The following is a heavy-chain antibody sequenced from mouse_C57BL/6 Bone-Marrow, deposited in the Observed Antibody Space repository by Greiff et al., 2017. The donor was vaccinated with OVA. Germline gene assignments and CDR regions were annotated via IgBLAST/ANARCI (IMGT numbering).Heavy chain of an antibody. CDR1: LYTFTDYY. V-gene: IGHV1-26*01. D-gene: IGHD1-1*01. J-gene: IGHJ2*01. Sequence: EVQLQQSGPELVPPCSSFPLSFHSSLYTFTDYYMNWVKQSHGKSLEWIGDINPNNGGTSYNQKFKGKATLTVDKSSSTAYMELRSLTSEDSAVYYCARLVLITTVVDWGQGTTLTVSS. CDR2: INPNNGGT. CDR3: ARLVLITTVVD.